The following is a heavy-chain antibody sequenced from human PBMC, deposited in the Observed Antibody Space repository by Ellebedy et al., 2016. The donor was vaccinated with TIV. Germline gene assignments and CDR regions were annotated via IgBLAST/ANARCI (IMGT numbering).Heavy chain of an antibody. CDR2: ILPVLGTA. CDR3: ARGGAYCGGDCYGGDS. V-gene: IGHV1-69*13. CDR1: GGTFKKNT. D-gene: IGHD2-21*02. Sequence: SVKVSCXTSGGTFKKNTINWVRQAPGQGLEWLGGILPVLGTANYAQRFQGRVTITADESTSTAYMELSSLRSEDTGVYYCARGGAYCGGDCYGGDSWGQGTLVTVSS. J-gene: IGHJ4*02.